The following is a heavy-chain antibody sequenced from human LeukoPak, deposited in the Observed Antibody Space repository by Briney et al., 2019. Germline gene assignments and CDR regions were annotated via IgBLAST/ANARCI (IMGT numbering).Heavy chain of an antibody. Sequence: ASVKVSCKASGYTFTGYYMHWVRQAPGQGLEWMGWISAYNGNTNYAQKLQGRVTMTTDTSTSTAYMELRSLRSDDTAVYYCARGTIFGVVIYWFDPWGQGTLVTVSS. CDR2: ISAYNGNT. CDR3: ARGTIFGVVIYWFDP. D-gene: IGHD3-3*01. CDR1: GYTFTGYY. V-gene: IGHV1-18*04. J-gene: IGHJ5*02.